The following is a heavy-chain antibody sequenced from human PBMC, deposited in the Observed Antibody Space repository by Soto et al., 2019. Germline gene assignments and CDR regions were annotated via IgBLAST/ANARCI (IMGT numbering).Heavy chain of an antibody. J-gene: IGHJ6*02. V-gene: IGHV1-69*12. Sequence: QVQLVQSGAEVKKPGSSVKVSCKASGGTFSSYAISWVRQAPGQGLEWMGGFIPHFGIANYAQKFQGRVTSTADESTSTAYMEQSSLRSEDTAEYYFARDIAVLVPALDVWGQGTTVT. CDR3: ARDIAVLVPALDV. CDR2: FIPHFGIA. CDR1: GGTFSSYA. D-gene: IGHD2-2*01.